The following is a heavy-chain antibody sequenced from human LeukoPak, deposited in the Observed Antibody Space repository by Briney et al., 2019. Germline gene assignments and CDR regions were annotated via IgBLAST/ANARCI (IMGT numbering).Heavy chain of an antibody. CDR2: ISGSGGST. V-gene: IGHV3-23*01. CDR1: GFTFNSYA. J-gene: IGHJ3*02. CDR3: AKDRRESSGLGAFDI. D-gene: IGHD6-19*01. Sequence: PGGSLRLYCAASGFTFNSYAMNWVRQAPGKGLEWVSVISGSGGSTYYADSVKGRFTISRDNSKNTLYLQMSSLRAEDTALYYCAKDRRESSGLGAFDIWGQGTLVTVSS.